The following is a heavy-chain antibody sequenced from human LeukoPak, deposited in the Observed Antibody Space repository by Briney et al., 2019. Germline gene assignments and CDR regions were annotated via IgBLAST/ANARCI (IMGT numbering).Heavy chain of an antibody. V-gene: IGHV3-21*01. J-gene: IGHJ1*01. D-gene: IGHD3-22*01. CDR3: ARDRYGYHSDGYYPEYFNH. CDR2: ISLSGSYM. CDR1: GFTFSSYS. Sequence: PGGSLRLSCAASGFTFSSYSMNWVRQAPGKGLEWVSSISLSGSYMKYADSLKGRFTISRDNAKNSLFLQMNSLRAEDTAVYYCARDRYGYHSDGYYPEYFNHWGQGTLVTVSS.